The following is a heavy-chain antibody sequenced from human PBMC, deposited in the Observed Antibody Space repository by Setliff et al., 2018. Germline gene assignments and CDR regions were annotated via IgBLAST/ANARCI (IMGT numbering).Heavy chain of an antibody. Sequence: SETLSLTCAVYGGSFSDYYWSWIRQSPGKGLEWIGEINHSGSTNYNPSLETRVTISVDTSKNQFSLTLSSVTAADTAVYYCARETTMTYYFYYMDVWGKGTTVTVSS. CDR3: ARETTMTYYFYYMDV. V-gene: IGHV4-34*01. CDR2: INHSGST. D-gene: IGHD4-17*01. J-gene: IGHJ6*03. CDR1: GGSFSDYY.